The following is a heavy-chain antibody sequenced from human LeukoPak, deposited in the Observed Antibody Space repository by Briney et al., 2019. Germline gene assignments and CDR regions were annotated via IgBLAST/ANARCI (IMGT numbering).Heavy chain of an antibody. CDR2: FDPEDGET. CDR1: GYTLTELS. Sequence: ASVKVSCKVSGYTLTELSMHWVRQAPGKGLEWMGGFDPEDGETIYAQKFQGRVTMTEDTSTSTAYMELRSLRSDDTAVYYCARPTSITGTIRYWGQGTLVTVSS. D-gene: IGHD1-7*01. V-gene: IGHV1-24*01. J-gene: IGHJ4*02. CDR3: ARPTSITGTIRY.